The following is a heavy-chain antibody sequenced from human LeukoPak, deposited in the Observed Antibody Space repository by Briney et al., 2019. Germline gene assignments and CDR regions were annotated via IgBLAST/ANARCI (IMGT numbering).Heavy chain of an antibody. Sequence: GASVKVSCKASGYTFTGYYMHWVRQAPGQGLEWMGWINPNSGGTNYAQKFQGRVTMTRDTSISTAYMELSRLRSDDTAVYYCARDGGYSYGYYYYMDVWGKGTTVTVSS. CDR3: ARDGGYSYGYYYYMDV. J-gene: IGHJ6*03. CDR2: INPNSGGT. D-gene: IGHD5-18*01. CDR1: GYTFTGYY. V-gene: IGHV1-2*02.